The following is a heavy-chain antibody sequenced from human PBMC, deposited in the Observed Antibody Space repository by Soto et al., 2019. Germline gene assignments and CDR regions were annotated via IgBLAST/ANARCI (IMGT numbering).Heavy chain of an antibody. V-gene: IGHV5-51*01. CDR1: GYTFRTSW. CDR3: ARTAAAGKNCYVTDV. Sequence: PGESLKISCEGSGYTFRTSWIAWVRQMPWKGLEWMGIIYPGDSDTKYSPSFEGQVTISADKSINTAYLHWDSLKASDTAMYYCARTAAAGKNCYVTDVWGQGTTVIVSS. J-gene: IGHJ6*02. D-gene: IGHD6-13*01. CDR2: IYPGDSDT.